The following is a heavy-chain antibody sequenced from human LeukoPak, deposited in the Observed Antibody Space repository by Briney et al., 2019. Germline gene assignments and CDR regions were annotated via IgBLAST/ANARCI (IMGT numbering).Heavy chain of an antibody. D-gene: IGHD1-26*01. V-gene: IGHV1-2*02. CDR2: MNPNSGDT. CDR3: ARAGPFYSGNYLGF. J-gene: IGHJ4*02. CDR1: GYTFTSYD. Sequence: ASVKVSCKASGYTFTSYDINWVRQATGQGLEWMGWMNPNSGDTNSAQKFQGRVTMTRDTSISTAYMELSRLTSDDTAVYYCARAGPFYSGNYLGFWGQGTLVTVSS.